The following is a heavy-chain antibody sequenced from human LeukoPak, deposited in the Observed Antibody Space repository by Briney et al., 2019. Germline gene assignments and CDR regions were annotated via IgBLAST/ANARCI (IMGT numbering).Heavy chain of an antibody. J-gene: IGHJ4*02. CDR1: GYTFTSYA. CDR2: INAGNGNT. V-gene: IGHV1-3*01. Sequence: GASVRVSCKASGYTFTSYAMHWVRQAPGQRLEWMGWINAGNGNTKYSQKFQGRVTITRDTSASTAYMELSSLRSEDTAVYYCARELPYGLGSKFDYWGQGTLVTVSS. D-gene: IGHD3-10*01. CDR3: ARELPYGLGSKFDY.